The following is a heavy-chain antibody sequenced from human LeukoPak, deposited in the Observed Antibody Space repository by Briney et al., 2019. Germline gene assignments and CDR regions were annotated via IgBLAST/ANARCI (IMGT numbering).Heavy chain of an antibody. J-gene: IGHJ4*02. CDR3: ARVLHAPYLIDS. CDR2: VFRLQTVRT. Sequence: PSETLSLTCTVSDSSITSTDYWAWFRQPPGKGLEWIATVFRLQTVRTFYNPSLERRVTRSLDPSQNQFSLNLTSVTAADPALYFCARVLHAPYLIDSWGQGTLVTVSS. D-gene: IGHD2-8*01. CDR1: DSSITSTDY. V-gene: IGHV4-38-2*02.